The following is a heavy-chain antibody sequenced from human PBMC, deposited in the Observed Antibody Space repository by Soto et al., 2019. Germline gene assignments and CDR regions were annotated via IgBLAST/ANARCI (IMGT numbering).Heavy chain of an antibody. CDR2: IYPGDSDT. V-gene: IGHV5-51*01. CDR3: ARIPSAYCSGGSCYGGYFDL. Sequence: PGESLKISCKGSGYSFPSYWVAWVRQMPGKGLEWMGVIYPGDSDTRYSPSFQGQVTISADKSISPAYPQWSSLKASDTAMYYCARIPSAYCSGGSCYGGYFDLWGRGTLVTVSP. D-gene: IGHD2-15*01. J-gene: IGHJ2*01. CDR1: GYSFPSYW.